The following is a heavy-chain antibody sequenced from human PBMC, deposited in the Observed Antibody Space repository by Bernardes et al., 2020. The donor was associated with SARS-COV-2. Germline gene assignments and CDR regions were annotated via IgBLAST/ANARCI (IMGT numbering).Heavy chain of an antibody. V-gene: IGHV3-74*01. D-gene: IGHD3-22*01. CDR2: IKTDGTTI. J-gene: IGHJ4*01. CDR1: GFTFSSYW. CDR3: VRSAFSGGSGYFFDS. Sequence: GGSLRLSCAASGFTFSSYWIHWVRQVPGKGLVWVSRIKTDGTTITYADSVKGRFIISRDNAKNTLYLQMNSLRVEDAAMYYCVRSAFSGGSGYFFDSWGHGPLVTVSS.